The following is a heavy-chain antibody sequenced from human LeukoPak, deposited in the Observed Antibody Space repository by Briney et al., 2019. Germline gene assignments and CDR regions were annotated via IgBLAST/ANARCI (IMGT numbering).Heavy chain of an antibody. V-gene: IGHV6-1*01. CDR1: GDSVSSNSAA. CDR2: TYYRSKWYN. J-gene: IGHJ5*02. D-gene: IGHD3-16*01. CDR3: ARAPVRDYVWGSYTTNWFDP. Sequence: SQTLPLTCAISGDSVSSNSAAWNWIRQSPSRGLEWLGRTYYRSKWYNDYAVSVKSRITINPDTSKNQFSLQLNSVTPEDTAVYYCARAPVRDYVWGSYTTNWFDPWGQGTLVTVSS.